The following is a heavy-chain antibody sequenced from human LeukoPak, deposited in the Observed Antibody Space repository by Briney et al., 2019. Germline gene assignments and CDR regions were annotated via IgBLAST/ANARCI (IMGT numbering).Heavy chain of an antibody. CDR2: ISSSGSTI. CDR3: ASTIAAPWADAFDI. J-gene: IGHJ3*02. Sequence: GGSLRLSCAASGFTSSDYYMSWIRQAPGKGLEWVSYISSSGSTIYYADSVKGRFTISRDNAKNSLYLQMNSLRAEDTAVYYCASTIAAPWADAFDIWGQGTMVTVSS. V-gene: IGHV3-11*01. D-gene: IGHD6-13*01. CDR1: GFTSSDYY.